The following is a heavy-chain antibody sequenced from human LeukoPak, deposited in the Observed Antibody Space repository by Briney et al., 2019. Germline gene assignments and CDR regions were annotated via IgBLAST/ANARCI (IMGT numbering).Heavy chain of an antibody. CDR2: INPNSGGT. CDR1: GGTFSSYA. J-gene: IGHJ4*02. Sequence: VASVKVSCKASGGTFSSYAISWVRQAPGQGLEWMGWINPNSGGTNYAQKFQGRVTMTRDTSISTAYMELSRLRSDDTAVYYCARDRGSYYFDYWGQGTLVTVSS. V-gene: IGHV1-2*02. D-gene: IGHD1-26*01. CDR3: ARDRGSYYFDY.